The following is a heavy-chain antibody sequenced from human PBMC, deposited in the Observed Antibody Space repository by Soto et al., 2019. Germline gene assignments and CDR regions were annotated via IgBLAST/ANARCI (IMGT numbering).Heavy chain of an antibody. Sequence: GGSLRLSCAASGFTFSDHYMTWIRQAPGKGPEWLSYISGGGDIISYADSVKGRFIISRDNAKRSLYLQMNSLTVEDTAVYYCSRDPRIADYWGQGTLVTVSS. CDR3: SRDPRIADY. CDR1: GFTFSDHY. CDR2: ISGGGDII. V-gene: IGHV3-11*01. J-gene: IGHJ4*02. D-gene: IGHD2-15*01.